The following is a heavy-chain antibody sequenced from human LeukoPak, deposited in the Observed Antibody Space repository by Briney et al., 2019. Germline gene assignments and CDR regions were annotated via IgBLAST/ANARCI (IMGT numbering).Heavy chain of an antibody. Sequence: ASVKVSCTASGYTFTSYDMHLVRQAPGQGLEWMGIINPSGDSTSYAQKFQGRVTITRDTSTTTVYMELSSLRSEDTAVYYCASVLYCGADCYSGRYFFDYWGQGTLVTVSS. CDR2: INPSGDST. D-gene: IGHD2-21*02. CDR3: ASVLYCGADCYSGRYFFDY. J-gene: IGHJ4*02. CDR1: GYTFTSYD. V-gene: IGHV1-46*01.